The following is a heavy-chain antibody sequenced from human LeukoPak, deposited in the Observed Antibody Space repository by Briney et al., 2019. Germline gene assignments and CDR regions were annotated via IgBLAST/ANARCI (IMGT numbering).Heavy chain of an antibody. V-gene: IGHV1-46*01. CDR2: ILPSGGST. J-gene: IGHJ5*02. CDR3: ARDSTTSSLADP. D-gene: IGHD2-2*01. CDR1: GYTFTNYY. Sequence: ASVKVSCKASGYTFTNYYLHWVRQAPGQGLEWMGIILPSGGSTAYAQKFQGRVTMTRDTSTSTVYMELSSLRSEDTAVYYCARDSTTSSLADPWGQGTLVTVSS.